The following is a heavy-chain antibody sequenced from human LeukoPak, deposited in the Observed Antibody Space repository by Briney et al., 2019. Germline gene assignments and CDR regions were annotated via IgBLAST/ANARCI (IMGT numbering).Heavy chain of an antibody. Sequence: ASVKVSCKASGYTFTGYYMHWVRQAPGQGLEWMGWINPNSGGTNYAQKFQGRVTMTRDTSISTAYMGLSRLRSDDTAVYYCARDRGTYYYDSSGYYDYWGQGTLVTVSS. V-gene: IGHV1-2*02. CDR1: GYTFTGYY. CDR2: INPNSGGT. J-gene: IGHJ4*02. CDR3: ARDRGTYYYDSSGYYDY. D-gene: IGHD3-22*01.